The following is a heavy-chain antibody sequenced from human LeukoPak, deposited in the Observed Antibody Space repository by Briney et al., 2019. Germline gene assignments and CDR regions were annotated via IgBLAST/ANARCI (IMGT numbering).Heavy chain of an antibody. Sequence: ASVKVSCKASGFIFTGYYMHWVRQAPGQGLEWMGCINANSGGTNYAQKFQGRVTMTRNTSISTAYMELSSLRSEDTAVYYCARRRIAAAGTLDPWGQGTLVTVSS. CDR2: INANSGGT. CDR1: GFIFTGYY. D-gene: IGHD6-13*01. V-gene: IGHV1-2*02. CDR3: ARRRIAAAGTLDP. J-gene: IGHJ5*02.